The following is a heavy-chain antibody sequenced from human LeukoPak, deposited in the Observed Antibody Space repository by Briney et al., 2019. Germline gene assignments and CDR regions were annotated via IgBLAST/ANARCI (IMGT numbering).Heavy chain of an antibody. D-gene: IGHD2-15*01. Sequence: GGSLRLSCAASGFIFNSYGMHWVRQAPGKGLEWVAVISYDGSVKYYADSVKGRFTISRDNSKSTVYLQMDSLRAEDTAVYFCARKIACSGSSCYGWFDPWGQGTLVTVSS. J-gene: IGHJ5*02. V-gene: IGHV3-30*03. CDR2: ISYDGSVK. CDR1: GFIFNSYG. CDR3: ARKIACSGSSCYGWFDP.